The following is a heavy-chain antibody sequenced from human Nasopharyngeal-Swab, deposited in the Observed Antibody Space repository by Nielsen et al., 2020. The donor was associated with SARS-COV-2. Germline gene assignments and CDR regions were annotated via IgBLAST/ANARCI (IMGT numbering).Heavy chain of an antibody. D-gene: IGHD5-18*01. J-gene: IGHJ4*02. CDR1: GYTFTNHF. Sequence: SVTVSCKASGYTFTNHFTHWVRQAPGQGLEWMGMINPSGGSTGYEQNFQGRVTVTRDTSTSTVYMELSSLSSEDTAVYYCARRYSYGLAYWGQGTLVTVSP. CDR3: ARRYSYGLAY. CDR2: INPSGGST. V-gene: IGHV1-46*01.